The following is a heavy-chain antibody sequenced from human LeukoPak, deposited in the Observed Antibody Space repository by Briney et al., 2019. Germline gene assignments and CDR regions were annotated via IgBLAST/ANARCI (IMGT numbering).Heavy chain of an antibody. J-gene: IGHJ6*03. CDR3: ARGRRVVVAANQYYYYMDV. CDR1: GYTFTSYG. Sequence: ASVKVSCKASGYTFTSYGISWVRQAPGQGLEWMGWISAYNGNTNYAQKLQGRVTMTTDTSTSTAYMELRSLRSDDTAVYYCARGRRVVVAANQYYYYMDVWGKGTTVTVSS. CDR2: ISAYNGNT. D-gene: IGHD2-15*01. V-gene: IGHV1-18*01.